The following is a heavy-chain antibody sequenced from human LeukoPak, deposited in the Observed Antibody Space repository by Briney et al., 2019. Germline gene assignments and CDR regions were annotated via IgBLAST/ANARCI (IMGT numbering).Heavy chain of an antibody. CDR3: ALGGYQLRHRAEYFQH. V-gene: IGHV5-51*01. CDR2: IYPGDSDT. J-gene: IGHJ1*01. D-gene: IGHD2-2*01. Sequence: GESLKISCKGSGYSFTSYWIGWVRQMPGKGLEWMGIIYPGDSDTRYSPSFQGQVTIPADKSISTAYLQWSSLKASDTAMCYCALGGYQLRHRAEYFQHWGQGTLVTVSS. CDR1: GYSFTSYW.